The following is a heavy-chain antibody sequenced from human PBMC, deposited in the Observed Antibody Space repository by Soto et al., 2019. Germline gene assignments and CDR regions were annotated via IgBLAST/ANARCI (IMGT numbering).Heavy chain of an antibody. CDR1: GASVNSEYFY. Sequence: SATLSLTCTVSGASVNSEYFYWNWIRQPPWKGLEWIGCIYYNGSITYNSSLKSRVTISLDTAKNQFSLKLTSVTAADTAVYYCQRGIRLIMVLGVSVNSWGQVTLVAVS. V-gene: IGHV4-61*01. CDR3: QRGIRLIMVLGVSVNS. J-gene: IGHJ5*02. CDR2: IYYNGSI. D-gene: IGHD2-21*01.